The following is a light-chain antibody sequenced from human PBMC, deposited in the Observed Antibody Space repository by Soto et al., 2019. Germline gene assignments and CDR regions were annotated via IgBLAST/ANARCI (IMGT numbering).Light chain of an antibody. V-gene: IGKV3D-15*01. J-gene: IGKJ1*01. Sequence: EIVITQDPTTLSVPQAVCATLSFRASQSVSRKLSWDQQKPGKAPRLLNYGASTRGTGIPERFSGSGSGTAFTLTISSLQVEGFAVYYFQQDTNLPTPFGRGAKVDIK. CDR1: QSVSRK. CDR2: GAS. CDR3: QQDTNLPTP.